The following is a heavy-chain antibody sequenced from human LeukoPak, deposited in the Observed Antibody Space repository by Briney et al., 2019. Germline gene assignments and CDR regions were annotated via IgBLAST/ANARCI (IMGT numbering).Heavy chain of an antibody. CDR2: IESDGSST. V-gene: IGHV3-74*01. CDR3: AREHHGAGASVDS. Sequence: GGSLRLSCAASGFTFSSHWMHWVRQAPGKGRVWVSRIESDGSSTSYADSVRGRFTISRDNARNTLYPQMNSLRAEDTAVYYCAREHHGAGASVDSWGQGTLVTVSS. D-gene: IGHD3-10*01. CDR1: GFTFSSHW. J-gene: IGHJ4*02.